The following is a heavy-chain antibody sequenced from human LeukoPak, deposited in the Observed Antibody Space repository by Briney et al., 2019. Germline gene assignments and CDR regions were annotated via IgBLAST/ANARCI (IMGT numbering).Heavy chain of an antibody. CDR2: IKEDGSEK. CDR3: ASGRQLGY. CDR1: GFTFSNYW. V-gene: IGHV3-7*01. Sequence: AGGSLSLSCAASGFTFSNYWMSWVRQAPGKGLDWVANIKEDGSEKYYVDSVKGRFTISRDNARNSLYLQMNSLRAEDTAVYYCASGRQLGYWGQGTLVTVSS. J-gene: IGHJ4*02. D-gene: IGHD6-13*01.